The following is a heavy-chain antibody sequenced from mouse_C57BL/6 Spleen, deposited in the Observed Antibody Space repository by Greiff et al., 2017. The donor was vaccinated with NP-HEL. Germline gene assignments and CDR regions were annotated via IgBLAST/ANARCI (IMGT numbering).Heavy chain of an antibody. J-gene: IGHJ3*01. V-gene: IGHV2-6*01. Sequence: VKLMESGPGLVAPSQSLSITCTVSGFSLTSYGVDWVRQSPGKGLEWLGVIWGVGSTNYNSALKSRLSISKDNSKSQVFLKMNSLQTDDTAMYYCASGPIYYGYDGFAYWGQGTLVTVSA. CDR1: GFSLTSYG. CDR2: IWGVGST. CDR3: ASGPIYYGYDGFAY. D-gene: IGHD2-2*01.